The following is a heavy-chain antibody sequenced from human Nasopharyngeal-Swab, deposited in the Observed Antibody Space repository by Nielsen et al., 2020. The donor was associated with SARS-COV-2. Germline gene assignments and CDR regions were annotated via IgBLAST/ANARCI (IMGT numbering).Heavy chain of an antibody. V-gene: IGHV3-21*01. CDR2: ISSSSSYI. CDR3: ARDCSGGSCYSVVDDAFDI. J-gene: IGHJ3*02. Sequence: VRQAPGKGPEWVSSISSSSSYIYYADSVKGRFTISRDNAKNSLYLQMNSLRAEDTAVYYCARDCSGGSCYSVVDDAFDIWGQGTMVTVSS. D-gene: IGHD2-15*01.